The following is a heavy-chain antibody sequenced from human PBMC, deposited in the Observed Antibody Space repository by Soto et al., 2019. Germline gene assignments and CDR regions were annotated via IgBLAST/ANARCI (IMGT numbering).Heavy chain of an antibody. Sequence: ASVKVSCKASGGTFSSYAISWVRQAPGQGLEWMGGIIPIFGTANYAQKFQGRVTITADESTSTAYMELSSLRSEDTAVYYCARDKSQVDTAMAHWGQGTLVTVSS. CDR3: ARDKSQVDTAMAH. J-gene: IGHJ4*02. V-gene: IGHV1-69*13. CDR2: IIPIFGTA. CDR1: GGTFSSYA. D-gene: IGHD5-18*01.